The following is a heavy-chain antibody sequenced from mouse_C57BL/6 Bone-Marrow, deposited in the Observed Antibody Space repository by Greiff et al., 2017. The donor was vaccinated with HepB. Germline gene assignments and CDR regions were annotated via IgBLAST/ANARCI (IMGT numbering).Heavy chain of an antibody. V-gene: IGHV1-64*01. CDR3: ARGDFTTVVARAMDY. CDR2: IHPNSGST. CDR1: GYTFTSYW. D-gene: IGHD1-1*01. Sequence: VQLQQPGAELVKPGASVKLSCKASGYTFTSYWMHWVKQRPGQGLEWIGMIHPNSGSTNYNEKFKSKATLTVDKSSSTAYMQLSSLTSEDSAVYYCARGDFTTVVARAMDYWGQGTSVTVSS. J-gene: IGHJ4*01.